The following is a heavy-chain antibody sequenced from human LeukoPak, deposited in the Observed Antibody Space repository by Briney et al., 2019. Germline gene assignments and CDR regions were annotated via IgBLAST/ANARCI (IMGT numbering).Heavy chain of an antibody. CDR3: ARVVEMATILFDY. CDR2: MNPNSGNT. Sequence: ASVKVSCKASGYTFTSYDINWVRQATGQGLEWMGWMNPNSGNTGYAQKFQGRVTMTRNTSISTAYMELSSLRSEETAVYYCARVVEMATILFDYWGQGTLVTVPS. CDR1: GYTFTSYD. J-gene: IGHJ4*02. V-gene: IGHV1-8*01. D-gene: IGHD5-24*01.